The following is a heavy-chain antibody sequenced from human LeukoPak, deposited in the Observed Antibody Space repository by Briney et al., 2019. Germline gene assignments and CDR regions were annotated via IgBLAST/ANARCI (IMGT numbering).Heavy chain of an antibody. J-gene: IGHJ4*02. V-gene: IGHV3-23*01. CDR3: AKWLDY. D-gene: IGHD6-19*01. CDR1: GFTFTSFA. CDR2: ISGSGGST. Sequence: GGSLRLSCAASGFTFTSFARGGVPQAPGKGLEWVSAISGSGGSTYYADSVKGRFTISRDNSKNTLYLQMNSLRAEDTAVYYCAKWLDYWGQGTLVTVSS.